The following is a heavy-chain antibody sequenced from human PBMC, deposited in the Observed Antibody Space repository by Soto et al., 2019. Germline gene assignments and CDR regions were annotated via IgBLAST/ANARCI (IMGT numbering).Heavy chain of an antibody. CDR1: GFSLSTSGGG. CDR3: AHRLIAAHAFDI. Sequence: SGPTLVNPTQTLTLTCTFSGFSLSTSGGGVGWIRQPPGKALELLALIYWDDDKRYSPSLKSRLTITKDTSKNQVVLTMTNMDPVDTATYYCAHRLIAAHAFDIWGQGTMVTVSS. D-gene: IGHD6-6*01. J-gene: IGHJ3*02. V-gene: IGHV2-5*02. CDR2: IYWDDDK.